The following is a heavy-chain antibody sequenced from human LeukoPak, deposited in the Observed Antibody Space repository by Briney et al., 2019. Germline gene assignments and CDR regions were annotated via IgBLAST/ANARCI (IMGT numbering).Heavy chain of an antibody. V-gene: IGHV3-23*01. Sequence: GGSLRLSCAASGFTFSSYAMSWVRQAPGEGLEWVSGISGSGGYTYYADSVKGRFTISRDNSKNTLYLQMNSLRAEDTAVYYCAKDRSLLLWFGELLSFDYWGQGTLVTVSS. J-gene: IGHJ4*02. CDR2: ISGSGGYT. CDR3: AKDRSLLLWFGELLSFDY. CDR1: GFTFSSYA. D-gene: IGHD3-10*01.